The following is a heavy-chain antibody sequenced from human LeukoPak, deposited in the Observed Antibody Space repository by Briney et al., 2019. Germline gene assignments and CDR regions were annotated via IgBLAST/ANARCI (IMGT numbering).Heavy chain of an antibody. D-gene: IGHD5-24*01. CDR1: GGSISSGGYY. CDR2: IYYSGST. Sequence: SETLSLTCTVSGGSISSGGYYWSWIRQHPGKGLEWIGYIYYSGSTYYNPSLKSRVTISVDTSKNQFSLKLSSVTAADTAVYYCARGDRDGYNPPFDYWGQGTLVTVSS. V-gene: IGHV4-31*02. CDR3: ARGDRDGYNPPFDY. J-gene: IGHJ4*02.